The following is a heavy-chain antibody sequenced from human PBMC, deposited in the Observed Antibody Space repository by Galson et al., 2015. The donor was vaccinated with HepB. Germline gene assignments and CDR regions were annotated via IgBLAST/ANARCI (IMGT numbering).Heavy chain of an antibody. J-gene: IGHJ4*02. V-gene: IGHV3-30*03. Sequence: SLRLSCAASGFTFSSYGMHWVRQAPGKGLEWVVVISYDGSNKYYADSVKGRFTISRDNSKNTLYLQMNSLRAEDTAVYYCAWGYSSSWYFVHWGQGTLVTVSS. CDR2: ISYDGSNK. D-gene: IGHD6-13*01. CDR1: GFTFSSYG. CDR3: AWGYSSSWYFVH.